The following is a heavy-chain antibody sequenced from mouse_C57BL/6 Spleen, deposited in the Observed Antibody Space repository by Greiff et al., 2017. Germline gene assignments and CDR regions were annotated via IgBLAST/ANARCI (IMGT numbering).Heavy chain of an antibody. D-gene: IGHD2-2*01. J-gene: IGHJ4*01. Sequence: EVKLVESGGGLVKPGGSLKLSCAASGFTFSDYGMHWVRQAPEKGLEWVAYISSGSSTIYYADTVKGRFTISRDNAKNTLFLQMTSLRSEDTAMYYCARRSTMVTAGAMDYWGQGTSVTVSS. V-gene: IGHV5-17*01. CDR3: ARRSTMVTAGAMDY. CDR2: ISSGSSTI. CDR1: GFTFSDYG.